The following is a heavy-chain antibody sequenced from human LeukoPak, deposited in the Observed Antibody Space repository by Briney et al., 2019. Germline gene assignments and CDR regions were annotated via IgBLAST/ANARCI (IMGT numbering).Heavy chain of an antibody. CDR1: GFTFTYYH. Sequence: GPSVMLPFKASGFTFTYYHIHWARQPPGQGLEWMGYINPHSGDTSSPQKFQGRVAMTTDTSISSAYMELSSLISDDTAMYYCVREGNELLSKDFDYGAQGTLVTVSS. CDR3: VREGNELLSKDFDY. J-gene: IGHJ4*02. D-gene: IGHD2-21*02. CDR2: INPHSGDT. V-gene: IGHV1-2*02.